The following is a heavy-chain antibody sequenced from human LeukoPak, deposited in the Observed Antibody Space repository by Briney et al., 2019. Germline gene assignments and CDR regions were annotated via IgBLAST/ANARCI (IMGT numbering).Heavy chain of an antibody. CDR3: ARTAKRHYYGSGSYYNLLYWFDP. Sequence: PSETLSLTCTVSGGSISSYYWSRIRQPPGKGLEWIGYIYYSGSTNYNPSLKSRVNISVDTSKNQFSLKLSSVTAADTAVYYCARTAKRHYYGSGSYYNLLYWFDPWGQGTLVTVSS. CDR2: IYYSGST. V-gene: IGHV4-59*08. D-gene: IGHD3-10*01. J-gene: IGHJ5*02. CDR1: GGSISSYY.